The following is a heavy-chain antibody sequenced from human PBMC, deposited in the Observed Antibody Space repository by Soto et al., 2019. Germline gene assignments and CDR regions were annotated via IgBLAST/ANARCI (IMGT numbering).Heavy chain of an antibody. J-gene: IGHJ3*02. D-gene: IGHD2-15*01. Sequence: QVQLQQWGAGLLKPSETLSLSCAVYVGSFSGYYWSWFRQPPGKGLRWIREINHSDSTNYNPSLKRLVTISVDTTKNQSALKLSSVPPGDKNVYYCERVGEVVDATRFVGACDIWGQAKMVTVPS. CDR1: VGSFSGYY. CDR3: ERVGEVVDATRFVGACDI. V-gene: IGHV4-34*01. CDR2: INHSDST.